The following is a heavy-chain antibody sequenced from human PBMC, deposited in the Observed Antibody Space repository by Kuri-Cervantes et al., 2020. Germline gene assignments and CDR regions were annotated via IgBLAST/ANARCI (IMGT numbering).Heavy chain of an antibody. J-gene: IGHJ3*02. CDR2: ISSSSSYI. Sequence: GESLKISCAASGFTLSSYSMNWVRQAPGKGLEWVSSISSSSSYIYYADSAKGRFTISRDNAKNSLYLQMNSLRAEDTAVYYCANQNSQWLGMDAFDIWGQGTMVTVSS. CDR3: ANQNSQWLGMDAFDI. V-gene: IGHV3-21*01. D-gene: IGHD6-19*01. CDR1: GFTLSSYS.